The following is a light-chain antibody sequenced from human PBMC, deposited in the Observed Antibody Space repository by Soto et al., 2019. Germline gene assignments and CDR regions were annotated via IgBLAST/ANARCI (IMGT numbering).Light chain of an antibody. V-gene: IGKV3-20*01. Sequence: EIVLTQSPGTLSLSPGEGATLSCRASQSVSSSLLAWFQQNPGQAPRLLIHDVSSRATGIPDRFSGSGSGTDFTRSISRLEPEDFAVYYCHQYGSSPLTFGQGTKLEIK. CDR2: DVS. J-gene: IGKJ2*01. CDR1: QSVSSSL. CDR3: HQYGSSPLT.